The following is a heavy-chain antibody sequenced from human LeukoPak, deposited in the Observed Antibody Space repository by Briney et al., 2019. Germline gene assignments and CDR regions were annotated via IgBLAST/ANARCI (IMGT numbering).Heavy chain of an antibody. D-gene: IGHD3-10*01. J-gene: IGHJ4*02. CDR2: IRSKTFGGTT. V-gene: IGHV3-49*04. Sequence: PGGSLRLSCTGSGLAFADYAMSWVRQAPGMGLEWIGFIRSKTFGGTTEYAASVKGGCTISRDDSRSIAYLQMNTLKTEDTAVYYCTGHSSISNYGLHWGQGTLVTVSS. CDR1: GLAFADYA. CDR3: TGHSSISNYGLH.